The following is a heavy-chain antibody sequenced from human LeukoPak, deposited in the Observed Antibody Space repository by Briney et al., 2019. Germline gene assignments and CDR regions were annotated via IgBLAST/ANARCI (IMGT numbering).Heavy chain of an antibody. D-gene: IGHD3-22*01. J-gene: IGHJ2*01. Sequence: PGGSLRLSCAASGFTLRSDWMSWVRQAPGKGLEWVASIKDDGSEKYYVDSVKGRFTISRDNAKNSLYLQMNSLRDEDTAVYYCARIRPDDSSGYWSVDDLWGRGTLVSVSS. CDR3: ARIRPDDSSGYWSVDDL. V-gene: IGHV3-7*01. CDR2: IKDDGSEK. CDR1: GFTLRSDW.